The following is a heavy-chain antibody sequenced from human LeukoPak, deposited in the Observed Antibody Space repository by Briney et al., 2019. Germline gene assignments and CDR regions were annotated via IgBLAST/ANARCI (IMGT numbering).Heavy chain of an antibody. CDR2: ITYSGGT. CDR3: ARHWSSGMATPRDAFDI. Sequence: SETLSLTCTVSGGSISSYYWSWIRQPPGQGLEWIGYITYSGGTNYNPSLKSRVTISVDTSKNQFSLKLSSVTAADTAVYYCARHWSSGMATPRDAFDIWGQGTMVTVSS. J-gene: IGHJ3*02. CDR1: GGSISSYY. V-gene: IGHV4-59*08. D-gene: IGHD5-24*01.